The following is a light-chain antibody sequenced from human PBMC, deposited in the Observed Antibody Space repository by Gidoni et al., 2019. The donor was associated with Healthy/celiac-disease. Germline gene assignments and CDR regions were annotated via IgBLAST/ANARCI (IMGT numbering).Light chain of an antibody. CDR3: NYRDSSGNHLV. CDR1: SLRSYY. CDR2: GKN. Sequence: SSELTQDSAVSVAFGQTVSITCQGDSLRSYYASWYQQKPGQAPVLVIYGKNNRPSGIPDRFSGSSSGNTASLTITGAQAEDEADYYCNYRDSSGNHLVFGGGTKLTVL. J-gene: IGLJ2*01. V-gene: IGLV3-19*01.